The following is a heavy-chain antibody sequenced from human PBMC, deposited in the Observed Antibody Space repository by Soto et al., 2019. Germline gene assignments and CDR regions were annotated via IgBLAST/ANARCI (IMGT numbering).Heavy chain of an antibody. CDR3: ARGIAAGQLDP. CDR1: GYTFTRYT. D-gene: IGHD6-13*01. V-gene: IGHV1-3*01. Sequence: ASVKVSCKASGYTFTRYTMNWVRQAPGQRLEWMGWINPDNGNTKSSQKFQDRVIITRDTSASTAYMDLSSLRSEDTAVYYCARGIAAGQLDPWGQGTLVTVSS. CDR2: INPDNGNT. J-gene: IGHJ5*02.